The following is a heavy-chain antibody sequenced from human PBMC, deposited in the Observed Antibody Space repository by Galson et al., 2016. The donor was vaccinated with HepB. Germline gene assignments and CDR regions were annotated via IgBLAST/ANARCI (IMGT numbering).Heavy chain of an antibody. Sequence: SLRLSCAASGFTFDDYAMHWVRQPPGKGLEWVASISWNSDSIGYADSVKGRFTISRDNAKNSLYLEMNSLRPEDTALYYCAKDFGDYYGSGTSLTYFDFWGHGTLVTVSS. CDR2: ISWNSDSI. J-gene: IGHJ4*01. D-gene: IGHD3-10*01. CDR1: GFTFDDYA. V-gene: IGHV3-9*01. CDR3: AKDFGDYYGSGTSLTYFDF.